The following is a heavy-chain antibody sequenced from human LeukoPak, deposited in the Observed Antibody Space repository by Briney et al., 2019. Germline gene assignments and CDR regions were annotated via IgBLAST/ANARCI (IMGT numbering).Heavy chain of an antibody. V-gene: IGHV1-8*01. CDR3: ARGVRLRYFDWLLLYYYYMDV. CDR2: MNPNSGNT. D-gene: IGHD3-9*01. Sequence: ASVKVSCKASGYTFTSYDINWVRQATGQGLEWMGWMNPNSGNTGYAQKFQGRVTMTRNTSISTAYMELSSLRSEDTAVYYCARGVRLRYFDWLLLYYYYMDVWGKGTTVTISS. CDR1: GYTFTSYD. J-gene: IGHJ6*03.